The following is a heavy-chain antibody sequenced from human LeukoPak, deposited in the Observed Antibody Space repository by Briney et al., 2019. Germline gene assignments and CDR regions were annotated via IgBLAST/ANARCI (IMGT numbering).Heavy chain of an antibody. CDR1: GDSFSSVTDY. J-gene: IGHJ3*01. CDR3: ARVLVGALGAFDV. Sequence: SETLSLTCTVSGDSFSSVTDYWAWIRQPPGKGLGWIASGDYSGGTYYNPSLESRVAISADMSKNQFSLKLSSVTAADTAVYYCARVLVGALGAFDVWGQGTMVTVSS. D-gene: IGHD1-26*01. CDR2: GDYSGGT. V-gene: IGHV4-39*07.